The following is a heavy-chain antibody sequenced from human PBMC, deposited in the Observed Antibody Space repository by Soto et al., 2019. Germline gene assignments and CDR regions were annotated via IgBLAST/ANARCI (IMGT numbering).Heavy chain of an antibody. CDR1: VGSFMGGSYS. V-gene: IGHV4-61*01. D-gene: IGHD3-3*01. CDR2: VYHTGRT. Sequence: SETLSLTCNVPVGSFMGGSYSWSWIRQPPGKGLEWIGYVYHTGRTSYNPSLKSRVSISMDTSKNQFSLNLDSVTAADTAVYFCARDFAYFDSWGQGTLVTVS. CDR3: ARDFAYFDS. J-gene: IGHJ4*02.